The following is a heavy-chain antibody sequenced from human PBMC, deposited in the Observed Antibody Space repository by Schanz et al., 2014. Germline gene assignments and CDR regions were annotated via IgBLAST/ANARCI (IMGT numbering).Heavy chain of an antibody. Sequence: QVQLVQSGAEVKKPGASVKVSCKASGHPFTAYYMHWVRQAPGQGLEWMGRINPNSGGTNYAENFQGRVTMTKDTSINTVSMELSTLTSDDTAVYYCARESVSRTRLFDPWGQGTLVTVSS. J-gene: IGHJ5*02. D-gene: IGHD3-3*01. CDR1: GHPFTAYY. V-gene: IGHV1-2*06. CDR2: INPNSGGT. CDR3: ARESVSRTRLFDP.